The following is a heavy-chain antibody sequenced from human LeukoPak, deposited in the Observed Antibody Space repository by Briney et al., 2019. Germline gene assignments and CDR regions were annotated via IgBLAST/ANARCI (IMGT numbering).Heavy chain of an antibody. J-gene: IGHJ4*02. V-gene: IGHV3-30*02. Sequence: GGSLRLSCAASGLTFSSYGMHWVHQAPGKGLEWVAFIRYDGSNKYYADSVKGRFTISRDNSKNTLYLQMNSLRDEDTAVYYCAKDWQQLVLGYFDYWGQGTLVTVSS. D-gene: IGHD6-13*01. CDR2: IRYDGSNK. CDR3: AKDWQQLVLGYFDY. CDR1: GLTFSSYG.